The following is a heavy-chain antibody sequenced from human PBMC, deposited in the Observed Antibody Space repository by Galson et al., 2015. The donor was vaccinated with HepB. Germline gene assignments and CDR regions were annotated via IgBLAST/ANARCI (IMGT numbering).Heavy chain of an antibody. J-gene: IGHJ4*02. CDR2: ISSSSTI. CDR3: ASRRIEAPDCSGGSYYSRCYDY. Sequence: SLRLSCAASGFTFSSYSMNWVRQAPGKGLEWVSYISSSSTIYYADSVKGRFTISRDNAKNSLYLQMNSLRDEDTAVYYCASRRIEAPDCSGGSYYSRCYDYWGQGTLVTVSS. V-gene: IGHV3-48*02. CDR1: GFTFSSYS. D-gene: IGHD2-15*01.